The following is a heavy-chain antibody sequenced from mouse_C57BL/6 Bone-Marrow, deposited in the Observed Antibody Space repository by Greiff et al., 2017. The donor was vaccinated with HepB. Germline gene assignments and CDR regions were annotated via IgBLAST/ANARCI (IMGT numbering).Heavy chain of an antibody. Sequence: EVQLQQSVAELVRPGASVKLSCTASGFNIKNTYMHWVKQRPEQGLEWIGRIDPANGNTKYAPKFQGKATITADTSSNTAYLQLSSLTSEDTAIYYVARNFPYGSSPLDYWGQGTSVTVAS. CDR3: ARNFPYGSSPLDY. V-gene: IGHV14-3*01. CDR1: GFNIKNTY. CDR2: IDPANGNT. D-gene: IGHD1-1*01. J-gene: IGHJ4*01.